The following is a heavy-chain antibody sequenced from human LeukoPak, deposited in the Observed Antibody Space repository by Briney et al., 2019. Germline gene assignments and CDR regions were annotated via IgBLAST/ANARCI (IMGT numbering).Heavy chain of an antibody. Sequence: GESLKISCKGSGYSFTSYWIGWVRQMPGKGLEWMGIIYPGDSDTRYSPSFQGQVTISADKSISTAYLQWSSLKASDTAMYYCARSLGYCSGGSCYSSWFDPWDQGTLVTVSS. J-gene: IGHJ5*02. CDR3: ARSLGYCSGGSCYSSWFDP. V-gene: IGHV5-51*01. CDR2: IYPGDSDT. CDR1: GYSFTSYW. D-gene: IGHD2-15*01.